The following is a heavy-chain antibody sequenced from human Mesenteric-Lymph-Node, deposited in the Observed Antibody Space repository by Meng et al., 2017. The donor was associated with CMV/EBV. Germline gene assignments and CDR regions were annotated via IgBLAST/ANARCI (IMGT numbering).Heavy chain of an antibody. CDR3: ARGGRTFPRITIFGVVPAEYFQH. V-gene: IGHV4-34*01. J-gene: IGHJ1*01. CDR2: INHSGST. D-gene: IGHD3-3*01. Sequence: ESLKISCAVYGGSFSGYYWSWIRQPPGKGLEWIGEINHSGSTNYNPSLKSRVTISVDTSKNQFSLKLSSVTAADTAVYYCARGGRTFPRITIFGVVPAEYFQHWGQGTLVTVSS. CDR1: GGSFSGYY.